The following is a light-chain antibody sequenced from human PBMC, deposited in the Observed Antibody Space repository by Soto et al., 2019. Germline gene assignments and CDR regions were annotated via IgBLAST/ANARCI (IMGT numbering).Light chain of an antibody. CDR2: EVN. CDR1: SGDVGSHKS. CDR3: SAYIASITSHV. Sequence: QSALTQPPSVSGSPGQSVTISCSGSSGDVGSHKSVSWYKQAPGTSPKLMIFEVNNRPSGVPDRFSESKSGNTASLTISGRQPEDEADYYCSAYIASITSHVFGTGTKVTVL. J-gene: IGLJ1*01. V-gene: IGLV2-18*02.